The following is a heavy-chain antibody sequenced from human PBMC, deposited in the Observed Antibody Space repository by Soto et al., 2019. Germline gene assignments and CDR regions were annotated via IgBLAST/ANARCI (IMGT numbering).Heavy chain of an antibody. D-gene: IGHD3-10*01. J-gene: IGHJ4*02. V-gene: IGHV3-9*01. CDR2: ISWNSGSI. CDR1: GFTFDGYA. Sequence: EVQLVESGGGLVQPGRSLRLSCAASGFTFDGYAMHWVRQAPGKGLEWVSGISWNSGSIGYADSVKGRFTISRDNAKNSQYLQLNSLRAEDTALYYCAKESSPLGDWTRFDYWGQGTLVTVSS. CDR3: AKESSPLGDWTRFDY.